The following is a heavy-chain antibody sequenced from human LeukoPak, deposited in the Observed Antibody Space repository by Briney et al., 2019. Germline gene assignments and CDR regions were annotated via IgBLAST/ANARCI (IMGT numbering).Heavy chain of an antibody. J-gene: IGHJ4*02. Sequence: TTSQTLSLTCTVSGGSISSGGYYWSWIRQHPGKGLEWIGYIYYSGSTNYNPSLKSRVTISVDKSKNQFSLKLSSVTAADTAVYYCARDPYDYGDYGKGDYWGQGTPVTVSS. CDR2: IYYSGST. CDR1: GGSISSGGYY. D-gene: IGHD4-17*01. CDR3: ARDPYDYGDYGKGDY. V-gene: IGHV4-31*03.